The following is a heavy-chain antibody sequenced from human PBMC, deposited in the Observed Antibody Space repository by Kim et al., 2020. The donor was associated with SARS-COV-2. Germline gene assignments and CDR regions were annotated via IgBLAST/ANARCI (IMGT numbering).Heavy chain of an antibody. CDR3: ARVLGAITIFGVVIVNWFDP. CDR1: GGSISSGGYY. CDR2: IYYSGST. J-gene: IGHJ5*02. D-gene: IGHD3-3*01. V-gene: IGHV4-31*03. Sequence: SETLSLTCTVSGGSISSGGYYWSWIRQHPGNGLEWIGYIYYSGSTYYNPSLKSRVTISVDTSKNQFSLKLSSVTAADTAVYYCARVLGAITIFGVVIVNWFDPWGQGTLVTVSS.